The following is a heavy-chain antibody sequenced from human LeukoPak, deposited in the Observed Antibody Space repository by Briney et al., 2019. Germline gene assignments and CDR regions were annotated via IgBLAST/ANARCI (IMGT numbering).Heavy chain of an antibody. D-gene: IGHD3-22*01. V-gene: IGHV1-18*01. CDR3: ARDSDDSSGYYYDL. CDR2: TSAYNGNT. Sequence: ASVKVSCKASGYTFTSYGISWVRQAPGQGLEWMGWTSAYNGNTNYAQKLQGRVTMTTDTSTSTAYMELRSLRSDDTAVYYCARDSDDSSGYYYDLWGQGTLVTVSS. CDR1: GYTFTSYG. J-gene: IGHJ4*02.